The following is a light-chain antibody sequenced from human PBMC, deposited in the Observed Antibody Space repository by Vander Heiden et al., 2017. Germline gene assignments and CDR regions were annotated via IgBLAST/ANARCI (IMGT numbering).Light chain of an antibody. CDR2: DAS. Sequence: IVLTQSPATLSSSPAERATLSCRASQSVSIYCAWYQQKPGQAPRLLIYDASNRATGIPARFSGSGSGTDFTLTISSLEPEDFAVYYCQQRSNWPPITFGQGTRLXIK. CDR1: QSVSIY. CDR3: QQRSNWPPIT. J-gene: IGKJ5*01. V-gene: IGKV3-11*01.